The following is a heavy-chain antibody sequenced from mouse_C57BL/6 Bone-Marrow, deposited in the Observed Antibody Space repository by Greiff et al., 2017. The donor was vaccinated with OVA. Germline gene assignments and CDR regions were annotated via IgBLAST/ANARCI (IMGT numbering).Heavy chain of an antibody. Sequence: EVQLVESGGGLVQSGRSLRLSCATSGFTFSDFYMEWVRQAPGKGLEWIAASRNKANDYTTEYSASVKGRFIVSRDTSQSILYLQMNALRAEDTAIYYCASDATTSYWYFDVWGTGTTVTVSS. CDR2: SRNKANDYTT. V-gene: IGHV7-1*01. J-gene: IGHJ1*03. D-gene: IGHD6-1*01. CDR1: GFTFSDFY. CDR3: ASDATTSYWYFDV.